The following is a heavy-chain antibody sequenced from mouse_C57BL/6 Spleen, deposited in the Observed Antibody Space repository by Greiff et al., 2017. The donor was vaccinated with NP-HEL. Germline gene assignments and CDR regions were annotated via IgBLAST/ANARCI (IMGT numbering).Heavy chain of an antibody. D-gene: IGHD1-1*01. CDR3: ARVWYYGRDSYYYAMDY. Sequence: QVQLQQPGAELVKPGASVKLSCKASGYTFTSYWMHWVKQRPGQGLEWIGMIHPNSGSTNYNEKFKSKATLTVDKSSSTAYMQLSSLTSEDSAVYYCARVWYYGRDSYYYAMDYWGQGTSVTVSS. J-gene: IGHJ4*01. V-gene: IGHV1-64*01. CDR1: GYTFTSYW. CDR2: IHPNSGST.